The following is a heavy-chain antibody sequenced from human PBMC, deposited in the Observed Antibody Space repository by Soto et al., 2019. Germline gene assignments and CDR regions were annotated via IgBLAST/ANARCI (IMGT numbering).Heavy chain of an antibody. CDR1: GYTFTGYY. CDR3: ARECIAAAGTIDD. D-gene: IGHD6-13*01. J-gene: IGHJ4*02. V-gene: IGHV1-2*07. Sequence: QVQLVQSGAEVKKPGASVKVSCKASGYTFTGYYMHWVRQAPGQGIEWMGWINPNSGGTNYAHEFQGGVTMTRDSSISTAYMELSRLRSDDTAVYYCARECIAAAGTIDDWGQGTLVTVSS. CDR2: INPNSGGT.